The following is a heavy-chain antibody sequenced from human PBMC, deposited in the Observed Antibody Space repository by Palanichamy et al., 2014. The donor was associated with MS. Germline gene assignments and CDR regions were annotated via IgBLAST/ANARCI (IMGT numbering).Heavy chain of an antibody. V-gene: IGHV2-5*02. CDR3: ARTEYSSSLLDY. Sequence: QITLKESGPTLVKPTQTLTLTCTFSGFSLSTSGVGVGWIRQPPGKALEWLALIYWDDDKRYSPSLKTRLTNTKDTSKNQVVLIMTNMDPVDTATYYCARTEYSSSLLDYWGQGTLVTVSS. CDR2: IYWDDDK. D-gene: IGHD6-6*01. CDR1: GFSLSTSGVG. J-gene: IGHJ4*02.